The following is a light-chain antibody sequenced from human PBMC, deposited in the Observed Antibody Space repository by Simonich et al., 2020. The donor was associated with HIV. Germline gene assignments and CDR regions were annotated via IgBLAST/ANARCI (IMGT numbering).Light chain of an antibody. Sequence: DVVMTQSPLSLPVTLGQPASISCRSSQSLVHSYGNTYLNWFQQRPGQAPRRLIYKGSNRDSGVPDRCSGSGSGTDFTLKISRVEAEDVGVHYCMQGTHHNRWTFGQGTQVDIK. J-gene: IGKJ1*01. V-gene: IGKV2-30*02. CDR2: KGS. CDR3: MQGTHHNRWT. CDR1: QSLVHSYGNTY.